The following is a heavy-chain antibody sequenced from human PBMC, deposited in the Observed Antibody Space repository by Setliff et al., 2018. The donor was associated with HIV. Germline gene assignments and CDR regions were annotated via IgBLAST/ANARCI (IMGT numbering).Heavy chain of an antibody. D-gene: IGHD3-10*01. CDR3: ARGTKDLTVVRVPNFDY. J-gene: IGHJ4*02. V-gene: IGHV1-46*01. CDR1: GYTFTSYP. Sequence: ASVKVSCKASGYTFTSYPMHWVRQAPGQGLEWMGVINTSGGSAGYAEKFRGRVTMTRDTSTNTVYMELTNLRSEDTAFYYCARGTKDLTVVRVPNFDYWGQGTLVTVSS. CDR2: INTSGGSA.